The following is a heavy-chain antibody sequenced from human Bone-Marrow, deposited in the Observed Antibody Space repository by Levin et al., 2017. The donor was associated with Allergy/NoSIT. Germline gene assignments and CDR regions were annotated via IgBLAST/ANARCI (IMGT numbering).Heavy chain of an antibody. D-gene: IGHD3-22*01. CDR2: VYYNGST. Sequence: PSETLSLTCTVSGGSISGGDYYWSWIRQHPGRGLEWIGYVYYNGSTNYSPSLKSRISISGDTSKNQFSLKLNSVTAADTAVYYCARELVNSGGYYLRVFDYWGQGLLVTVSS. CDR3: ARELVNSGGYYLRVFDY. V-gene: IGHV4-31*03. J-gene: IGHJ4*02. CDR1: GGSISGGDYY.